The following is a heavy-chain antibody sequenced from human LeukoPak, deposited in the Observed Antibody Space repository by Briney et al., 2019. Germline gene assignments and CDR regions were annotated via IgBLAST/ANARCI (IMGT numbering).Heavy chain of an antibody. V-gene: IGHV1-2*02. CDR3: ARDRPTGASRLFVVQ. Sequence: ASVTVSFKASVYTFIVHYMHWVRQAPGQGLEWMGWINSNSGGTKYAQKFQGSVTMTRDTSISTAYMELSRLKSDDTAVYYCARDRPTGASRLFVVQWGQGTLVTVSS. J-gene: IGHJ4*02. CDR2: INSNSGGT. D-gene: IGHD3-3*01. CDR1: VYTFIVHY.